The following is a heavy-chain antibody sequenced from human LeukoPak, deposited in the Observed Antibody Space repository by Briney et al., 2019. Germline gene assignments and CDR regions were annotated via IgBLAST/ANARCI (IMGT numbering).Heavy chain of an antibody. CDR3: NGYCSGGSCYGGMDV. Sequence: SETLSLTCAVYGGSLSNYYWSWIRQPPGKGLEWIGEINYSGTTNYNPSLKSRVTISVDTSKNQFSLNLSSVTAADTAVYYCNGYCSGGSCYGGMDVWGQGTTVSVSS. CDR2: INYSGTT. CDR1: GGSLSNYY. J-gene: IGHJ6*02. V-gene: IGHV4-34*01. D-gene: IGHD2-15*01.